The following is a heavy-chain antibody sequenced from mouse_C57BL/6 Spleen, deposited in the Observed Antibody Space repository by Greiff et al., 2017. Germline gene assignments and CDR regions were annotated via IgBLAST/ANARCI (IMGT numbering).Heavy chain of an antibody. CDR3: ARAPYDYWYFDV. Sequence: EVQLQESEGGLVQPGSSMKLSCTASGFTFSDYYMAWVRQVPEKGLEWVANINYDGSSTYYLDSLKSRFIISRDNAKNILYLQMSSLKSEDTATYYWARAPYDYWYFDVWGTGTTVTVSS. CDR1: GFTFSDYY. V-gene: IGHV5-16*01. D-gene: IGHD2-3*01. J-gene: IGHJ1*03. CDR2: INYDGSST.